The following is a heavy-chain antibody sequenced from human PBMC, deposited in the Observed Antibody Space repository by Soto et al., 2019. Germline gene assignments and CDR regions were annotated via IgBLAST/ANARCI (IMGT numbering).Heavy chain of an antibody. CDR3: AREKTDGYGDYGPRGYYYYMDV. Sequence: ASVKVSCKASGYTFTSYAMHWVRQAPGQRLEWMGWINAGNGNTKYSQKFQGRVTITRNTSASTAYMELSSLRSEDTAVYYCAREKTDGYGDYGPRGYYYYMDVWGKGTTVTVSS. CDR1: GYTFTSYA. D-gene: IGHD4-17*01. J-gene: IGHJ6*03. CDR2: INAGNGNT. V-gene: IGHV1-3*01.